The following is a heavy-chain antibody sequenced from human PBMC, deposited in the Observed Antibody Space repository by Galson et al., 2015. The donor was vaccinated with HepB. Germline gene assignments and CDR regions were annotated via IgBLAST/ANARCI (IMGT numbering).Heavy chain of an antibody. CDR3: ASSGITIFSLGVANAFDI. V-gene: IGHV1-69*01. D-gene: IGHD3-9*01. Sequence: ASGGTFSSYAISWVRQAPGQGLEWMGGIIPIFGTANYAQKFQGRVTITADESTSTAYMELSSLRSEDTAVYYCASSGITIFSLGVANAFDIWGQGTMVTVSS. J-gene: IGHJ3*02. CDR1: GGTFSSYA. CDR2: IIPIFGTA.